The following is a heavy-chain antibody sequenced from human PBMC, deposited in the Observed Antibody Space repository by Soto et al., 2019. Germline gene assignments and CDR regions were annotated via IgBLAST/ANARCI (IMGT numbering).Heavy chain of an antibody. CDR2: LHSDVST. V-gene: IGHV3-53*01. J-gene: IGHJ5*02. CDR1: GFTVSSNS. CDR3: ARDLGGSWYKWFDP. Sequence: EMQLVQSGGGLIQPGGSLRLSCAVSGFTVSSNSITWVRQAPGQGPEWVSVLHSDVSTYYVDSVKCRFVISRDNSKNTWYLQMNSLRAEDTAIYYCARDLGGSWYKWFDPGGQGPRVTVSS. D-gene: IGHD2-15*01.